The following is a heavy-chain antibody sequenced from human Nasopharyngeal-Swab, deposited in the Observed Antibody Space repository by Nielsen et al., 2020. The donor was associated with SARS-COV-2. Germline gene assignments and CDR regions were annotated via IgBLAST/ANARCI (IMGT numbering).Heavy chain of an antibody. V-gene: IGHV4-34*01. D-gene: IGHD3-22*01. CDR1: GGSFSGYY. J-gene: IGHJ5*02. CDR3: ARDTYYDSRGIDP. CDR2: INNSGST. Sequence: SETLSLTCAVYGGSFSGYYWSWIRQPPGKGLEWIGEINNSGSTNYNPSLKSRVTISVDTSKNQFSLKLSSVTAADTAVYYCARDTYYDSRGIDPWGQGTLVTVSS.